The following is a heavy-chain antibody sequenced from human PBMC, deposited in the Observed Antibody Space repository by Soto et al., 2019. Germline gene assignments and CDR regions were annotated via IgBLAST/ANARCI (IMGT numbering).Heavy chain of an antibody. J-gene: IGHJ6*02. CDR1: GGTFSSYA. CDR3: ARGDIGVLAAASNYCYYYGMDV. D-gene: IGHD2-2*01. V-gene: IGHV1-69*13. CDR2: IIPIFGTA. Sequence: ASVKVSCKASGGTFSSYAISWVRQAPGQGLEWMGGIIPIFGTANYAQKFQGRVTITADESTSTAYMELSSLRSEDTAVYYCARGDIGVLAAASNYCYYYGMDVWGQGTTVTLSS.